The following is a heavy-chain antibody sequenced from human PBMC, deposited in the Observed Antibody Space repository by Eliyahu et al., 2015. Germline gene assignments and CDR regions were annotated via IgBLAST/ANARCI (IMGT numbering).Heavy chain of an antibody. CDR3: ARERAECTGGICHRRTFDP. CDR1: GYTFTGFY. D-gene: IGHD2-8*02. V-gene: IGHV1-2*02. Sequence: QVHLVQSGAEVKNPGASVKVSFQASGYTFTGFYXXXHWARQAPGQGLEWMGWINPNSGGTHSAQNFQGRVTMTRDTSINTAYMELTRLTSDDTAVYFCARERAECTGGICHRRTFDPWGQGTLVTVSS. J-gene: IGHJ5*02. CDR2: INPNSGGT.